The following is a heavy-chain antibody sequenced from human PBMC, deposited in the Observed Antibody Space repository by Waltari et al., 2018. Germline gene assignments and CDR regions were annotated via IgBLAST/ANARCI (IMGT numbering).Heavy chain of an antibody. CDR1: GFPFSTYT. J-gene: IGHJ6*02. Sequence: EMQLLESGGALVQPGGSLRLSCAASGFPFSTYTMNWVRRAPGKGLGWVAVLTASGLMDYGDSVKGRFIISRDNSKNILYLEMYRLRVEDTARYYCAKDEGARLAPTFGMDAWGQGTTVIVSS. CDR2: LTASGLM. D-gene: IGHD6-6*01. CDR3: AKDEGARLAPTFGMDA. V-gene: IGHV3-23*01.